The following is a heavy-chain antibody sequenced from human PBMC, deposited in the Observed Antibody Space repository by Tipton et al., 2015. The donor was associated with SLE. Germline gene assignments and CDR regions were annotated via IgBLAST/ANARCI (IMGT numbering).Heavy chain of an antibody. J-gene: IGHJ4*02. CDR2: IRYDGSNK. CDR3: ARDRSSSWYSHFDY. CDR1: GFTFSSYG. D-gene: IGHD6-13*01. V-gene: IGHV3-33*01. Sequence: RSLRLSCAASGFTFSSYGMHWVRQAPGKGLEWVAFIRYDGSNKYYADSVKGRFTISRDNSKNTLYLQMNSLRAEDTAVYYCARDRSSSWYSHFDYWGQGTLVTVSS.